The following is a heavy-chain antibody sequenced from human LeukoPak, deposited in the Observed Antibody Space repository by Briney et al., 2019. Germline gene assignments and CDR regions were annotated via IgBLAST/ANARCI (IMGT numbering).Heavy chain of an antibody. V-gene: IGHV3-48*04. CDR1: GFTFSSYS. CDR2: IGSSRTSI. Sequence: GGSLRLSCAASGFTFSSYSMNWVRQAPGKGLEWLSYIGSSRTSIYYADSVKGRFTISRDNAKNSLYLQMNSLRAEDTAVYYCARLLSGNWGQGTLVTVSS. CDR3: ARLLSGN. D-gene: IGHD2-15*01. J-gene: IGHJ4*02.